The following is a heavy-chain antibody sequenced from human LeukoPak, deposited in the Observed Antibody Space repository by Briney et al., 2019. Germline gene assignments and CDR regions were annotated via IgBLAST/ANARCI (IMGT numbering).Heavy chain of an antibody. V-gene: IGHV4-59*01. CDR3: ARIIAGRLDF. Sequence: PSETLSLTCTVSGDSFRSDSWSWIRQAPGKGLEWIGDIYYSGDTNYDPSLKNRITISVDTSKNQFSLKMNSVTAADTAVYYCARIIAGRLDFWGQGTLVTVSS. D-gene: IGHD6-6*01. J-gene: IGHJ4*02. CDR2: IYYSGDT. CDR1: GDSFRSDS.